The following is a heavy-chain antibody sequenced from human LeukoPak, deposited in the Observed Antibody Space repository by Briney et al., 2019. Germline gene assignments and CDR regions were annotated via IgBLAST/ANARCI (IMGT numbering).Heavy chain of an antibody. CDR2: IYYSGST. CDR3: ARASGYSSSWYSRSGWFDP. CDR1: GGSISSSNYY. Sequence: SETLSLTCTVSGGSISSSNYYWGWIRQPPGKGLEWFGSIYYSGSTYYNPSLKSRVTISVDTSKNQFSLKLSSVTAADTAVYYCARASGYSSSWYSRSGWFDPWGQGTLVTVSS. D-gene: IGHD6-13*01. J-gene: IGHJ5*02. V-gene: IGHV4-39*07.